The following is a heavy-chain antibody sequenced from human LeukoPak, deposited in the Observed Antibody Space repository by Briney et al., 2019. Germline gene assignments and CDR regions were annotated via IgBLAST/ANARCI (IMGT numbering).Heavy chain of an antibody. CDR2: INPNSGGT. Sequence: ASVKVSCKASGYTFTDYYMHWVRQAPGQGLEWMGWINPNSGGTNYAQKFQGRVTMTRNTSISTAYMELSRLRSDDTAVYYCAREDPSWTHYFDYWGQGTLVTVSS. J-gene: IGHJ4*02. CDR3: AREDPSWTHYFDY. CDR1: GYTFTDYY. D-gene: IGHD3/OR15-3a*01. V-gene: IGHV1-2*02.